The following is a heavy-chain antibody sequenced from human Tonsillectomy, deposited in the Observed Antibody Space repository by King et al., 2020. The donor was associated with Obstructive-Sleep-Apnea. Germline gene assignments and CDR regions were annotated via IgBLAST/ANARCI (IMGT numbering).Heavy chain of an antibody. D-gene: IGHD6-13*01. CDR3: ARLYSSSTPGWFDP. J-gene: IGHJ5*02. CDR2: IYHSGST. Sequence: VQLQESGPGLVKPSETLSLTCTVSGYSISSGYSWGWIRQPPGKVLEWIGSIYHSGSTYYNPSLKSRVTISVDTSKNQFSLKLSSVTAADTAVYYCARLYSSSTPGWFDPWGQGTLVTVSS. V-gene: IGHV4-38-2*02. CDR1: GYSISSGYS.